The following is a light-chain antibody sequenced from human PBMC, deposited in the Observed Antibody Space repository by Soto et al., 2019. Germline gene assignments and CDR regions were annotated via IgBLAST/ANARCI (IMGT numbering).Light chain of an antibody. CDR2: GVT. V-gene: IGLV2-8*01. CDR1: SSDVGTYDY. Sequence: QSALTQPPSASGSPGQSVTFSCTGTSSDVGTYDYVSWCQQYPGRAPKLLIYGVTRRPSGVPDRFSGSKSGNTAALTVSGLQAEDEAYYYCSSYAGRSMYVFGTGTKVTVL. CDR3: SSYAGRSMYV. J-gene: IGLJ1*01.